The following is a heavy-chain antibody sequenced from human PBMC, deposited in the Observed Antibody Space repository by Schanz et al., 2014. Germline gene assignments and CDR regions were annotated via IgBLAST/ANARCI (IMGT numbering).Heavy chain of an antibody. CDR3: ASGEARVTSSGVVIVPMNV. CDR1: GYIFGSHG. Sequence: QLMQSGSEVRKPGASVKVSCKASGYIFGSHGMTWVRQAPGQGPEWVGWIHTGSGNTKYSQKFEGRVTITRDTSASIVYMELSSLRSEDTAVFFCASGEARVTSSGVVIVPMNVWGKGTSVTVSS. V-gene: IGHV1-3*04. CDR2: IHTGSGNT. J-gene: IGHJ6*03. D-gene: IGHD3-3*01.